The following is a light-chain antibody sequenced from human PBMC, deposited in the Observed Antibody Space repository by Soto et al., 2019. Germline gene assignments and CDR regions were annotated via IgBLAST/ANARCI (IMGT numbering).Light chain of an antibody. CDR2: YDD. V-gene: IGLV3-21*04. J-gene: IGLJ1*01. CDR1: NIGRKS. Sequence: SYELTQPPSVSVAPGKTATITCGGNNIGRKSVHWYQQKPGQAPVLVIYYDDDRPSGIPERFSGSNSGNTATLTISRVEAGDEAAYYCQVWDSSSDHYVFGAGTKLTVL. CDR3: QVWDSSSDHYV.